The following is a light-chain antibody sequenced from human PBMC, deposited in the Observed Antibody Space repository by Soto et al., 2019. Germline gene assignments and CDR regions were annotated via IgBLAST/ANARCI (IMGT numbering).Light chain of an antibody. CDR1: PSVTNY. V-gene: IGKV3-11*01. CDR2: GAF. Sequence: IVLTHSPATLSLSPWERATLSCRSSPSVTNYLAWYQQKPGQAPRLLIYGAFNRATGIPAGFSGSGSGTDFTLTISSLEPEDFAVYYCQQRNIWPPVNFGQGTKVDIK. J-gene: IGKJ1*01. CDR3: QQRNIWPPVN.